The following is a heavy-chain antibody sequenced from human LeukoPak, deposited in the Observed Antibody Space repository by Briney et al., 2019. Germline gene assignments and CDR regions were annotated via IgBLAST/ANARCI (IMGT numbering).Heavy chain of an antibody. V-gene: IGHV3-33*01. CDR2: IWYDGSNK. Sequence: GGSLRLSCAASGFTFSSYGMHWVRQAPGKGLEWVADIWYDGSNKYYADSVKGRFTISRDNSKNTLYLQMNSLRAEDTAVYYCARDSHFLAPAGPGYYYGMDVWGQGTTVTVSS. CDR1: GFTFSSYG. CDR3: ARDSHFLAPAGPGYYYGMDV. J-gene: IGHJ6*02. D-gene: IGHD6-13*01.